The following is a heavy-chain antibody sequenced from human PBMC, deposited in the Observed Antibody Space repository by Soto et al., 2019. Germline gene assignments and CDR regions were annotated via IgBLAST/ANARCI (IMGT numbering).Heavy chain of an antibody. V-gene: IGHV3-23*01. Sequence: EVQLLESGGGLVQPGGSLRLSCAASGFTFSSYAMNWVRQAPGKGLEWVSVISGRGSSTYYTDSVKGRFTISRDNSKNTLYLQMNSLRAEDTAVYYCARRGPGTYFDYRGQGTLVTVSS. D-gene: IGHD6-13*01. J-gene: IGHJ4*02. CDR2: ISGRGSST. CDR1: GFTFSSYA. CDR3: ARRGPGTYFDY.